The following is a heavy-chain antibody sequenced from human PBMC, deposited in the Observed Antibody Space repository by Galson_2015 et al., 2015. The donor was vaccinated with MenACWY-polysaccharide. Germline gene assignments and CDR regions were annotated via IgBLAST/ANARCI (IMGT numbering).Heavy chain of an antibody. CDR3: ARGGKYYYDSSGYLNWFDP. V-gene: IGHV1-8*01. Sequence: SVKGSCKASGYSFSRYDINWARQTTGQGLEWMGWMNPNSGNTGYAQKFQGRVTMTRNTSISIAYMELSSLRSEDTAVYYCARGGKYYYDSSGYLNWFDPWGQGTLVTVSS. CDR1: GYSFSRYD. J-gene: IGHJ5*02. D-gene: IGHD3-22*01. CDR2: MNPNSGNT.